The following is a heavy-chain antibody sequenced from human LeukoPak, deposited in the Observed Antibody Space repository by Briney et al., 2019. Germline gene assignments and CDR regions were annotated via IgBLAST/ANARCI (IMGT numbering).Heavy chain of an antibody. J-gene: IGHJ4*02. Sequence: GGSLRLSRAASGFTFSNAWMSWVRQAPGKGLEWVGRIKSKTEGGTTDYAAPVKGRLTISSDDSKNTLYLQMNSLKTEDTAVYYCTTEIARRLLSPQKDYWGQGTLVTVSS. V-gene: IGHV3-15*01. D-gene: IGHD3-3*01. CDR1: GFTFSNAW. CDR2: IKSKTEGGTT. CDR3: TTEIARRLLSPQKDY.